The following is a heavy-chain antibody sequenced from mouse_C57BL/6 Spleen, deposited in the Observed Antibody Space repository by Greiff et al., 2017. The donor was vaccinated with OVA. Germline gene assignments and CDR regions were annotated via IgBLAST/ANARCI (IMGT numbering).Heavy chain of an antibody. D-gene: IGHD4-1*01. J-gene: IGHJ4*01. CDR3: ARRSNWDAMDC. CDR1: GYAFSSYW. CDR2: IYPGDGDT. V-gene: IGHV1-80*01. Sequence: QVQLQQSGAELVKPGASVKISCKASGYAFSSYWMNWVKQRPGKGLEWIGQIYPGDGDTNYNGKFKGKATLTADKSSSTAYMQLSRLTSEESAVYFCARRSNWDAMDCWGQGTSVTVSS.